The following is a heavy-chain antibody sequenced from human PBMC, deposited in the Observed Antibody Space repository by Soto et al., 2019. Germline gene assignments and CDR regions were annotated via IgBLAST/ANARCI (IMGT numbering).Heavy chain of an antibody. CDR1: GYTLTTYV. Sequence: QVQLVQSGAEVKKPGASVKVSCKASGYTLTTYVMHWVRQAPGQRLEWMGWINAGNDNTKYSEKFQGRVTITRDTSASTVYMELSSLSSEDTAVYYCAKVGQYYSGMDVWGQGTTVTVSS. D-gene: IGHD3-3*01. CDR2: INAGNDNT. J-gene: IGHJ6*02. CDR3: AKVGQYYSGMDV. V-gene: IGHV1-3*01.